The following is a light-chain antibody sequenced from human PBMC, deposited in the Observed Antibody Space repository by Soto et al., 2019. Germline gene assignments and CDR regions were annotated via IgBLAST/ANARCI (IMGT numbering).Light chain of an antibody. CDR1: QSIGLA. V-gene: IGKV3-11*01. Sequence: VALSLSPRERATLSCRASQSIGLAIAWYQHKPGQAPRLLIFDASQRATGIPARFRGSGSGTDFTLSISSLEPEDFAVHYCPQRTAMPLWTFGQVAKVAIK. CDR2: DAS. J-gene: IGKJ1*01. CDR3: PQRTAMPLWT.